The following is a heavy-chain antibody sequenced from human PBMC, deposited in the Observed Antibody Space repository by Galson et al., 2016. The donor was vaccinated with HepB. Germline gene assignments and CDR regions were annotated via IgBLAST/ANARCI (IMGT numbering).Heavy chain of an antibody. CDR3: ARGYDWGELLASYFYH. J-gene: IGHJ4*02. V-gene: IGHV4-34*01. CDR1: GGSFSGYY. CDR2: ITHSGGI. Sequence: TLSLTCAVYGGSFSGYYWTWIRQSPGRGLEWIGDITHSGGINFNPSLKSRVSISVDTSKKQFSLNLTSLTAADTAVYYCARGYDWGELLASYFYHWGQGTLVTVSS. D-gene: IGHD1-26*01.